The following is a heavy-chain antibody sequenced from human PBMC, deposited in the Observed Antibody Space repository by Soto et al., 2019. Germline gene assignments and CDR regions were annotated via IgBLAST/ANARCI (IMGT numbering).Heavy chain of an antibody. V-gene: IGHV4-30-4*01. J-gene: IGHJ6*02. CDR3: ARLHKLSGTFYYYFGMDV. Sequence: SETLSLTCTVSGGSISSSDYYWIWIRQPPEKGLDGITYIYYTGATNYNPSLKSPLTISVDTSKNPFSLKVNSVTAADTAVYYCARLHKLSGTFYYYFGMDVWGQGTTVTVSS. D-gene: IGHD3-3*01. CDR2: IYYTGAT. CDR1: GGSISSSDYY.